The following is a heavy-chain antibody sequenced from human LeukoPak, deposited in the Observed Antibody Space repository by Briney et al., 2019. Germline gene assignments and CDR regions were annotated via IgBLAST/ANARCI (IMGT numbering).Heavy chain of an antibody. CDR2: ISSSSYI. J-gene: IGHJ4*02. Sequence: GGSLRLSCAASGFTFSSYSMNWVRQAPGKGLEWVSSISSSSYIYYADSVKGRFTISRDNSKNTLYLQMNSLRAEDTAVYYCAREDGYSYYFDYWGRGTLVTVSS. D-gene: IGHD5-18*01. CDR3: AREDGYSYYFDY. CDR1: GFTFSSYS. V-gene: IGHV3-21*01.